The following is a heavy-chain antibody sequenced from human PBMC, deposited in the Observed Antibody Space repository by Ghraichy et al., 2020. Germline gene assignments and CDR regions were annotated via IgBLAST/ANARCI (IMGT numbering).Heavy chain of an antibody. CDR3: ARDLGYSSSWSPDY. CDR2: ISAYNGNT. J-gene: IGHJ4*02. V-gene: IGHV1-18*01. CDR1: GYTFNSHG. D-gene: IGHD6-13*01. Sequence: ASVKVSCKASGYTFNSHGISWVRQAPGQGLEWMGWISAYNGNTNYAQKLQGRVTMTTDTSTSTAYMELRSLRSDDTAVYYCARDLGYSSSWSPDYWGQGTLVTVSS.